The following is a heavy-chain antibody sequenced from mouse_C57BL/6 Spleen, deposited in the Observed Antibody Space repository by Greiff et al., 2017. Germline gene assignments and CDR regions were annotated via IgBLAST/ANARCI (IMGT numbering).Heavy chain of an antibody. D-gene: IGHD1-1*02. V-gene: IGHV1-62-2*01. CDR1: GYTFTEYT. CDR3: ARHEAPYYVFDY. Sequence: QVHVKQSRAELVKPGASVKLSCKASGYTFTEYTIHWVKQRSGQGLEWIGWFYPGSGSIKYNEKFKDKATLTADKSSSTVYMELSRLTSEDSAVYFCARHEAPYYVFDYWGQGTTLTVSS. J-gene: IGHJ2*01. CDR2: FYPGSGSI.